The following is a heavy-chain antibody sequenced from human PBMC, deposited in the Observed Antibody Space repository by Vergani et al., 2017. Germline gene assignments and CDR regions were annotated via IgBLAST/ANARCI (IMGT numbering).Heavy chain of an antibody. D-gene: IGHD3-16*01. CDR1: GFTFSSYA. Sequence: EVQLLESGGGLVQPGGSLRLSCAASGFTFSSYAMSWVRQAPGKGLEWVSAISGSGGSTYYADSVKGRFTISRDNSKNTLYLQMNSLRAEDTAVYYCAEGGILAGVGEIDYWGQGTLVTVSS. J-gene: IGHJ4*02. CDR2: ISGSGGST. CDR3: AEGGILAGVGEIDY. V-gene: IGHV3-23*01.